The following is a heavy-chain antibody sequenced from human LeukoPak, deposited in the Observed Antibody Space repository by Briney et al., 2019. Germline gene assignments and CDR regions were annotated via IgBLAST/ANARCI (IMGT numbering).Heavy chain of an antibody. CDR2: ISGSGGST. CDR1: GFTFSSYA. V-gene: IGHV3-23*01. CDR3: AKGSEGGTMIVVTQIFDY. Sequence: GGSLRLSCAASGFTFSSYAMSWVRQAPGKGLEWVSAISGSGGSTYYADSVKGRFTISRDNSKNTLYLQMNSLRAEDTAVYYCAKGSEGGTMIVVTQIFDYWGQGTLVTVSS. J-gene: IGHJ4*02. D-gene: IGHD3-22*01.